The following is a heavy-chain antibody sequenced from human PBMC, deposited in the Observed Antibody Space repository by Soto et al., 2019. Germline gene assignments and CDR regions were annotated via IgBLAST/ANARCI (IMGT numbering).Heavy chain of an antibody. J-gene: IGHJ4*02. CDR2: ISSSSSYT. CDR1: GFTFSDYY. D-gene: IGHD6-19*01. V-gene: IGHV3-11*06. CDR3: ARALDSSGWYNYY. Sequence: GGSLRLSCAASGFTFSDYYMSWIRQAPGKGLEWVSYISSSSSYTNYADSVKGRFTISRDNAKNSLYLQMNSLRAEDTAVYYCARALDSSGWYNYYWGQGTLVTVSS.